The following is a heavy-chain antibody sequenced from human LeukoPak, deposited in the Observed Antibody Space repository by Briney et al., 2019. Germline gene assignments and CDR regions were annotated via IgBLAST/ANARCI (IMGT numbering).Heavy chain of an antibody. CDR3: ARQTGSGLFTLP. CDR2: MYYTGNT. V-gene: IGHV4-39*01. D-gene: IGHD3/OR15-3a*01. CDR1: GVSISTRNSY. J-gene: IGHJ4*02. Sequence: KPSETLSLTCTVAGVSISTRNSYWGWIRQPPGKGLEWIGSMYYTGNTYYNASLKSRVTISIDTSKNQISLRLTSVTATDTAMYYCARQTGSGLFTLPGGQGTLVTVSS.